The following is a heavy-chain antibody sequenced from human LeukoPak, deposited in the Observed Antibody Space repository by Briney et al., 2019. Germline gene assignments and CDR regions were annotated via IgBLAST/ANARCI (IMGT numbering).Heavy chain of an antibody. D-gene: IGHD4/OR15-4a*01. V-gene: IGHV3-21*01. CDR3: ARYGADCFDY. CDR1: GFMFSSYS. J-gene: IGHJ4*02. Sequence: PGGSLRLSCAASGFMFSSYSMNWVRQAPGKGLEWVASISYTSTYIFYADSLKGRFTISRDNTENPLYLQMNSLRAEDTAVYYCARYGADCFDYWGQGTLVTVSS. CDR2: ISYTSTYI.